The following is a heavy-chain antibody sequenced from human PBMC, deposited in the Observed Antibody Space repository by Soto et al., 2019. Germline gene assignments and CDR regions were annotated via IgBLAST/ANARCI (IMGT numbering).Heavy chain of an antibody. CDR2: IYSGGST. J-gene: IGHJ4*02. Sequence: GGSLRLSCAASGFTVSSNYMSWVRQAPGKGLEWVSVIYSGGSTYYADSVKGRFTISRDNSKNTLYLQMNSLRAEDTAVYYCARDKYYDSNGYLHWGQGTLVTVSS. V-gene: IGHV3-53*01. D-gene: IGHD3-22*01. CDR3: ARDKYYDSNGYLH. CDR1: GFTVSSNY.